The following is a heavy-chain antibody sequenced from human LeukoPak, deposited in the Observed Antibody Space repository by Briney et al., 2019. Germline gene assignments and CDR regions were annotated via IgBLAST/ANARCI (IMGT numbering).Heavy chain of an antibody. CDR2: IYYSGST. CDR1: GDSISSYY. V-gene: IGHV4-59*01. Sequence: SETLSLTCTVSGDSISSYYWSWIRQPPGKGLEWIGYIYYSGSTYYNPSLRSRVTISVDTSKNQFSLKLSSVTAADTAVYYCARSSEGRYYYDSSGFSYYYYYMDVWGKGTTVTISS. J-gene: IGHJ6*03. CDR3: ARSSEGRYYYDSSGFSYYYYYMDV. D-gene: IGHD3-22*01.